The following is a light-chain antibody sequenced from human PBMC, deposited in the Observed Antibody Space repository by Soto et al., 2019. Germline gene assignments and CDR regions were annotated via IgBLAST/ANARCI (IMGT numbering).Light chain of an antibody. J-gene: IGLJ2*01. V-gene: IGLV2-18*02. Sequence: QSALTQPPSVSGSPGQSDTISCTGTSGDVGTYDRVSWYQQPPGTAPKLMIYEVTNRPSGVPDRFSGSKSGNTASLTISGLQAEDEAYYYRSSYTSSTTVVFGGGTKLTVL. CDR1: SGDVGTYDR. CDR3: SSYTSSTTVV. CDR2: EVT.